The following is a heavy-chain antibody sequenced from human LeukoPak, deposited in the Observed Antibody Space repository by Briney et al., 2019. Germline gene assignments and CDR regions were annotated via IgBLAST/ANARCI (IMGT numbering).Heavy chain of an antibody. J-gene: IGHJ6*02. CDR2: ISYDGSNK. V-gene: IGHV3-30*18. CDR1: GFTFSSYG. CDR3: AKDGDSMTTDYYYYGMDV. D-gene: IGHD4-11*01. Sequence: PGGSLRLSCAASGFTFSSYGMHWVRQAPGKGLEWVAVISYDGSNKYYADSVKGRFTISRDNSKNTLYLQMNSLRAEDTAVYYCAKDGDSMTTDYYYYGMDVWGQGTTATVSS.